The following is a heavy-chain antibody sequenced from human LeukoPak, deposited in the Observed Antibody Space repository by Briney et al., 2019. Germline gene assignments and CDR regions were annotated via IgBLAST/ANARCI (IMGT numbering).Heavy chain of an antibody. J-gene: IGHJ4*02. V-gene: IGHV1-18*01. CDR3: ARDIYGSGSYYRGPFDY. CDR1: GYTLTSYG. Sequence: GASVKVSCKASGYTLTSYGLSWVRQAPGQGLEWMGWISGYNGNANYAQKFQGRVTMTTDTSTSTAYMELRSLRSDDTAVYYCARDIYGSGSYYRGPFDYWGQGTLVTVSS. CDR2: ISGYNGNA. D-gene: IGHD3-10*01.